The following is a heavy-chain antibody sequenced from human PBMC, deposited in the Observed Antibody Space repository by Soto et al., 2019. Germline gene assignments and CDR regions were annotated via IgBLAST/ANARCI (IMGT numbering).Heavy chain of an antibody. CDR1: GGSFSGYY. Sequence: SETLSLTCAVSGGSFSGYYWTWIRQPPGKGLEWIGQISSSGSTTYNPSLKSRVFISIGTSNNQIFLELSSVTAEDTAVYYCAKDRVPNDSSGYYSILTDSWGQGTVVTVSS. J-gene: IGHJ4*02. CDR3: AKDRVPNDSSGYYSILTDS. CDR2: ISSSGST. V-gene: IGHV4-34*01. D-gene: IGHD3-22*01.